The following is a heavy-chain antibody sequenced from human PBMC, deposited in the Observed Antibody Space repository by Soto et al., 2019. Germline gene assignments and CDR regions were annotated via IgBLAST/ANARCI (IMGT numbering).Heavy chain of an antibody. V-gene: IGHV1-18*01. CDR3: AKNGQPPYYYYGLDV. CDR1: GYTFTRYG. CDR2: ISGYNGDT. J-gene: IGHJ6*02. Sequence: ASVKVACKASGYTFTRYGISWVRQAPGQGLEWMGWISGYNGDTNYAQKFQGRVSMTIDTSTTTAYMELRSLRSDDTAVYYCAKNGQPPYYYYGLDVWG. D-gene: IGHD2-8*01.